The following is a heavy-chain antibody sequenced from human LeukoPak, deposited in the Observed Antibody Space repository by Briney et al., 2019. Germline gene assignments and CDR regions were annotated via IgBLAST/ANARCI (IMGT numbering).Heavy chain of an antibody. CDR2: IYYSGST. D-gene: IGHD6-13*01. CDR1: GGSISSYY. CDR3: ARDRDSSSWSAFDY. V-gene: IGHV4-59*01. J-gene: IGHJ4*02. Sequence: SETLSLTCTVSGGSISSYYWSWIRQPPGKGLEWIGYIYYSGSTNYNPSLKSRVTISVDTSKNQFSLKLSSVTAADTAVYYCARDRDSSSWSAFDYWGQGTLVTVSS.